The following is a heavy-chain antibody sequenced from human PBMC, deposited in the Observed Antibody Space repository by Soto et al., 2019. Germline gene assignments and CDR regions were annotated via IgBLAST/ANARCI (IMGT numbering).Heavy chain of an antibody. D-gene: IGHD3-9*01. CDR3: ARALRYFDWYYFDY. Sequence: GESLKISCRGSGYRFSSYWIGWVRQMPGKGLEWMGIIYPGDSDIKKSPSFQGHVTISADRSINTAYLQWSSLKASDTAMYYCARALRYFDWYYFDYWGQGXLVTVYS. V-gene: IGHV5-51*01. CDR2: IYPGDSDI. CDR1: GYRFSSYW. J-gene: IGHJ4*02.